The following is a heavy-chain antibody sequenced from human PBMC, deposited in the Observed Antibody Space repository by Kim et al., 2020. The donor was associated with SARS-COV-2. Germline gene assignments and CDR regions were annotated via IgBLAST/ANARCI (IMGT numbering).Heavy chain of an antibody. Sequence: SVKVSCKASGGTFSSYAISWVRQAPGQGLEWMGGIIPIFGTANYAQKFQGRVTITADESTSTAYMELGSLRSADTAVYYCARDQEPHSEAFDIWGQGTMVTVSS. CDR2: IIPIFGTA. CDR3: ARDQEPHSEAFDI. CDR1: GGTFSSYA. J-gene: IGHJ3*02. V-gene: IGHV1-69*13. D-gene: IGHD1-1*01.